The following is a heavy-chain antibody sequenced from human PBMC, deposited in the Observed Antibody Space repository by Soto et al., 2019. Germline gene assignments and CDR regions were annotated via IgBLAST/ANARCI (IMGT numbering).Heavy chain of an antibody. V-gene: IGHV3-23*01. Sequence: QPGGSLRLSCVASGFTFSTYTMSWVRQAPGKGLEWVSVNSGSGGRPSYADSVQGRFSISRDNPKNTLYLQMNGLRGEDTARYYCAKARCITTDCYVPDYWGQGTLVTVSS. CDR2: NSGSGGRP. CDR3: AKARCITTDCYVPDY. D-gene: IGHD3-10*01. CDR1: GFTFSTYT. J-gene: IGHJ4*02.